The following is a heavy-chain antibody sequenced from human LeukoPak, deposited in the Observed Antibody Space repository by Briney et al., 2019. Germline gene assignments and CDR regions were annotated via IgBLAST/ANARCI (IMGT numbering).Heavy chain of an antibody. J-gene: IGHJ4*02. Sequence: SETLSLTCTVSGGSISSYYWSWIRQPPGKGLEWIGYIYYSGSTNYNPFLKSRVTISVDTSKNQFSLKLSSVTAADTAVYYCARVSGDLRDFPFDYWGQGTLVTVSS. V-gene: IGHV4-59*01. D-gene: IGHD4-17*01. CDR2: IYYSGST. CDR1: GGSISSYY. CDR3: ARVSGDLRDFPFDY.